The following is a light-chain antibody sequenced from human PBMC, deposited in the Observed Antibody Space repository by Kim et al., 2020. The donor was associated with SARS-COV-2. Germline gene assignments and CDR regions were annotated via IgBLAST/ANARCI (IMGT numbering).Light chain of an antibody. Sequence: EIVLTQSPATLSLSPGDRATLSCRASQSVSSYLAWYQQKPGQAPRLLIYDASNRATGIPARFSGSGSGTDFTLTISSLEPEDFAVYYCQQRSNRPRGTVGQGTRVEIK. V-gene: IGKV3-11*01. CDR2: DAS. CDR1: QSVSSY. CDR3: QQRSNRPRGT. J-gene: IGKJ5*01.